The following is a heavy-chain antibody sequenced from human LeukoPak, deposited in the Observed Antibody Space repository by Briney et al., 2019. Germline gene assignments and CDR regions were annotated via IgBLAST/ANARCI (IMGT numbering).Heavy chain of an antibody. CDR1: GYTFTSYG. J-gene: IGHJ3*02. CDR3: ARSSGLGGSYSAFDI. D-gene: IGHD1-26*01. Sequence: ASVKVSCKASGYTFTSYGISWVRQAPGQGLEWMGLISAYNGNTNYAQKLQGRVTMTTDTSTSTAYMELRSLRSDDTAVYYCARSSGLGGSYSAFDIWGQGTMVTVSS. V-gene: IGHV1-18*01. CDR2: ISAYNGNT.